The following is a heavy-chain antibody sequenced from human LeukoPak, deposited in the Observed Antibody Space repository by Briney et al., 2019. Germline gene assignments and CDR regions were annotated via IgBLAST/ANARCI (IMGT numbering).Heavy chain of an antibody. CDR3: ARGTDYGDFDY. D-gene: IGHD4-17*01. V-gene: IGHV1-18*01. J-gene: IGHJ4*02. Sequence: ASVKVSCKASGYTFTSYGISRVRQAPGQGLEWMGWISAYNGNTNYAQKLQGRVTMTRDTSTSTVYMELSSLRSEDTAVYYCARGTDYGDFDYWGQGTLVTVSS. CDR1: GYTFTSYG. CDR2: ISAYNGNT.